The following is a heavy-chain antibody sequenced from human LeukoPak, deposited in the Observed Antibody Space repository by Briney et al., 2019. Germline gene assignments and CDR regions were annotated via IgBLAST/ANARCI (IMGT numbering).Heavy chain of an antibody. Sequence: SETLSLTCTVSGGSISSGDYYWSWIRQPPGKGLEWIGYIYYSGSTYYNPSLKSRVTISVDTSKNQFSLKLSSVTAADTAVYYCARVSMDRGVTFDYWGQGTLVTVSS. D-gene: IGHD3-10*01. CDR1: GGSISSGDYY. V-gene: IGHV4-30-4*01. J-gene: IGHJ4*02. CDR2: IYYSGST. CDR3: ARVSMDRGVTFDY.